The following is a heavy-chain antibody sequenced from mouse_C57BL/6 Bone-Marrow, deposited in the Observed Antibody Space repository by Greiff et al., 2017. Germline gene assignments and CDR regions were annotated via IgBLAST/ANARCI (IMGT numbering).Heavy chain of an antibody. CDR1: GFTFSNYW. CDR3: TAYYYGSVWYFDV. Sequence: DVMLVESGGGLVQPGGSMKLSCVASGFTFSNYWMNWVRQSPEKGLEWVAQIRLKSDNYATHYAESVKGRFTISRDDSKSSVYLQMNNLRAEGTGIYYCTAYYYGSVWYFDVWGTGTTVTVSS. J-gene: IGHJ1*03. V-gene: IGHV6-3*01. D-gene: IGHD1-1*01. CDR2: IRLKSDNYAT.